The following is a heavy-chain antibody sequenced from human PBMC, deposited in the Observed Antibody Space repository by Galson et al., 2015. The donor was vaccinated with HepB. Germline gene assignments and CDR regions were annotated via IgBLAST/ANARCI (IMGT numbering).Heavy chain of an antibody. CDR3: ARWDTAMARLDY. J-gene: IGHJ4*02. CDR2: INHSGST. Sequence: SETLSLTCAVYGGSFSGYYWSWIRQPPGKGLEWIGEINHSGSTNYNPSLKSRVTISVDTSKNQFSLKLSSVTAADTAVYYCARWDTAMARLDYWGQGTLVTVSS. D-gene: IGHD5-18*01. V-gene: IGHV4-34*01. CDR1: GGSFSGYY.